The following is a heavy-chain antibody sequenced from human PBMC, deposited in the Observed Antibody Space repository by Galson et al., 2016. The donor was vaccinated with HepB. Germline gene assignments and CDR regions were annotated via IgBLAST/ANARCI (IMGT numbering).Heavy chain of an antibody. J-gene: IGHJ4*02. CDR2: ISYDGYNQ. CDR3: VRDLGVVVMTPGDY. D-gene: IGHD3-16*02. V-gene: IGHV3-30-3*01. Sequence: SLRLSCAASGFSFSTYAMHWVRQAPGKGLEWVAVISYDGYNQYYADSVKGRFTISRDTSHNSVYLQMTSLRVEDTARYYCVRDLGVVVMTPGDYWGQGTLVTVSP. CDR1: GFSFSTYA.